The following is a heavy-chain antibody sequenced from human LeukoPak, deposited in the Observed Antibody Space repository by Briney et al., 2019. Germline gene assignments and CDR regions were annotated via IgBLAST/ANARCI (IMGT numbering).Heavy chain of an antibody. CDR2: ISWNSGSI. D-gene: IGHD3/OR15-3a*01. J-gene: IGHJ4*02. CDR1: GFTFDDYA. V-gene: IGHV3-9*01. CDR3: ARDQYDTWSRRGNFDS. Sequence: GGSLRLSCAASGFTFDDYAMHWVRQAPGKGLEWVSGISWNSGSIGYADSVKGRFTISRDNAKNSLYLQMNSLRAEDTAVFYCARDQYDTWSRRGNFDSWGQGTLVIVSS.